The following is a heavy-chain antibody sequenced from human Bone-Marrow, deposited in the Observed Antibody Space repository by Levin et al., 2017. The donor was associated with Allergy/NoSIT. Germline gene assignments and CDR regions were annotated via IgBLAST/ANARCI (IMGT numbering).Heavy chain of an antibody. V-gene: IGHV3-30*18. CDR2: ISYDGNDK. CDR1: GFTFSSYA. J-gene: IGHJ4*02. Sequence: GGSLRLSCAASGFTFSSYAMHWVRQAPGKGLEWVAVISYDGNDKYHADSVMGRFTISRDNSKSTLYLQMNSLRVEDTALYYCAKSFTYKNYDGSGYDYWGQGTLVSVSS. D-gene: IGHD3-22*01. CDR3: AKSFTYKNYDGSGYDY.